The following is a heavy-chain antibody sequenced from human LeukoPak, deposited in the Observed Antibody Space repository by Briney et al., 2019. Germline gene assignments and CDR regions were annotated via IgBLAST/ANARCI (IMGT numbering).Heavy chain of an antibody. Sequence: PSETLSLTCTVSGDSINGYYWTWIRQPPGKGLEWIGCVYSSGSTNYNPSLKSRVTISVDTSKNQFSLKLSSVTAADTAVYYCARENWGGWRIKSLLFDYWGQGTLVTVSS. CDR1: GDSINGYY. D-gene: IGHD5/OR15-5a*01. J-gene: IGHJ4*02. CDR3: ARENWGGWRIKSLLFDY. V-gene: IGHV4-4*08. CDR2: VYSSGST.